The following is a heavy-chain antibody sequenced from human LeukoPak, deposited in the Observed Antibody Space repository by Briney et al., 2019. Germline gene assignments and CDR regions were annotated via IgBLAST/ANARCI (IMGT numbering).Heavy chain of an antibody. CDR3: ARDRGRYIVVVVAATPYYYYGMDV. D-gene: IGHD2-15*01. Sequence: GASVKVSCKASGGTFSSYAISWVRQAPGQGLEWMGRIIPILGIANYAQKFQGRVTITADKSTSTAYMELSSLRSEDTAVYYCARDRGRYIVVVVAATPYYYYGMDVWGQGTTVTVSS. CDR2: IIPILGIA. V-gene: IGHV1-69*04. J-gene: IGHJ6*02. CDR1: GGTFSSYA.